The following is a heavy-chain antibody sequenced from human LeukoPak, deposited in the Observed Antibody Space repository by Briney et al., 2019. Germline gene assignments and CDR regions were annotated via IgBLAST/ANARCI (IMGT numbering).Heavy chain of an antibody. CDR2: IFYSGTT. CDR1: GGSISSTTDY. Sequence: SETLSLTCTVSGGSISSTTDYWGWIRQPPGKGLEWIGSIFYSGTTYYNPSLKSRVTISVDTSKNQFSLKLSSVTAADTAVYYCARGRTRRPGIAAAGTHYYYYYGMDVWGQGTTVTVSS. J-gene: IGHJ6*02. CDR3: ARGRTRRPGIAAAGTHYYYYYGMDV. V-gene: IGHV4-39*07. D-gene: IGHD6-13*01.